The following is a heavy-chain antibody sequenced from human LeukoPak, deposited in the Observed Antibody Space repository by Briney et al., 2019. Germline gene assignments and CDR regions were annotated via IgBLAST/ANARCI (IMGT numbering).Heavy chain of an antibody. Sequence: PSETLSLTCTVSGGSISSHYWSWIRQPPGKGLEWIGYIYYSGSTNYNPSLKSRVTISVDTSKNQFSLKLSSVTAADTAAYYCASMCSSSSFGDYWGQGTLVTVSS. V-gene: IGHV4-59*11. CDR2: IYYSGST. CDR1: GGSISSHY. J-gene: IGHJ4*02. CDR3: ASMCSSSSFGDY. D-gene: IGHD6-6*01.